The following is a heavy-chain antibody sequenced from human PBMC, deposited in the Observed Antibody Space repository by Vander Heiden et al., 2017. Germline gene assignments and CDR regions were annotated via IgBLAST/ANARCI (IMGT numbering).Heavy chain of an antibody. CDR1: GGSISSSTYY. J-gene: IGHJ6*02. CDR2: IYYSWST. D-gene: IGHD5-18*01. CDR3: AGETRYRRYDYGMDV. Sequence: QLQLQESGPGLVKPSETLSLTCTVSGGSISSSTYYWGWIRQPPGKELELIGSIYYSWSTYYNPSLKSRVTISVDTSKTQFSLKLSSVTAAETAVYYCAGETRYRRYDYGMDVWGQGTTVTVSS. V-gene: IGHV4-39*01.